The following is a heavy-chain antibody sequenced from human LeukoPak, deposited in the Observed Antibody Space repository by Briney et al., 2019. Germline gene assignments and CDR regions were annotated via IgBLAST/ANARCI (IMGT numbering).Heavy chain of an antibody. CDR2: ISWNSGSI. J-gene: IGHJ6*03. Sequence: GRSLRLSCAASGFTFDDYAMHWVRQAPGKGLEWVSGISWNSGSIGYADSVKGRFTISRDNAKNSLYLQMNSLRAEDMALYYCAKGGEGNYYYYMDVWGKGTTVTVSS. V-gene: IGHV3-9*03. CDR1: GFTFDDYA. CDR3: AKGGEGNYYYYMDV.